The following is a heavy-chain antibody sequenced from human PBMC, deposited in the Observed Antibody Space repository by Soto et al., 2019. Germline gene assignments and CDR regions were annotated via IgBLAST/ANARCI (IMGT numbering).Heavy chain of an antibody. CDR3: ARSSGGNFGIIIEGTNWFAP. CDR1: GYTFTSYG. D-gene: IGHD1-26*01. J-gene: IGHJ5*02. Sequence: ASVKVSCKASGYTFTSYGISWVRQAPGQGLEWMGWISAYNGNTNYAQKLQGRVTMTTDTSASTVHMEVSSLTSEDTAMYYCARSSGGNFGIIIEGTNWFAPWGQGTLVT. CDR2: ISAYNGNT. V-gene: IGHV1-18*04.